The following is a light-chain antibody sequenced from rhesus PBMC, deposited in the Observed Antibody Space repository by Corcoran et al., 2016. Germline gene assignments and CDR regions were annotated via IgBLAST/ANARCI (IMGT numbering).Light chain of an antibody. J-gene: IGKJ2*01. CDR2: YAN. Sequence: DIQMSQSPSSLSAFVGDRVTITCRASQGISSYLNWYQQKPGKAPKLLIYYANVLASGVPSRFSGSGSGTEVILNISSLQPEDFATYYCQQGNGKPYSFGQGTKVEIK. CDR3: QQGNGKPYS. V-gene: IGKV1-32*04. CDR1: QGISSY.